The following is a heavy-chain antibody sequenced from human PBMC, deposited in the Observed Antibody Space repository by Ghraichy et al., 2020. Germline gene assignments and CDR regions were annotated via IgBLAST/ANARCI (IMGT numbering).Heavy chain of an antibody. CDR2: IYTSGST. CDR3: ARDHPQLELRIYYYYYMDV. CDR1: GGSISSGSYY. V-gene: IGHV4-61*02. D-gene: IGHD1-7*01. Sequence: SQTLSLTCTVSGGSISSGSYYWSWIRQPAGKGLEWIGRIYTSGSTNYNPSLKSRVTMSVDTSKNQFSLKLSSVTAADTAVYYCARDHPQLELRIYYYYYMDVWGKGTTVTVSS. J-gene: IGHJ6*03.